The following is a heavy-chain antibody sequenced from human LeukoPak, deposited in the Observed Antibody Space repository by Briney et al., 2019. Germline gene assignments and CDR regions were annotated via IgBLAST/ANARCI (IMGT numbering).Heavy chain of an antibody. D-gene: IGHD1-26*01. V-gene: IGHV3-11*03. CDR1: GFTFSDYY. J-gene: IGHJ4*02. CDR3: ASPYSGGYDLYY. Sequence: PGGSLRLSCAASGFTFSDYYMSWIRQAPGKGLEGVSYISSSSSYTNYADSVKGRLTISRDNAKNSLYLQMNSLRAEDTAVYYCASPYSGGYDLYYWGQGTLVTVSS. CDR2: ISSSSSYT.